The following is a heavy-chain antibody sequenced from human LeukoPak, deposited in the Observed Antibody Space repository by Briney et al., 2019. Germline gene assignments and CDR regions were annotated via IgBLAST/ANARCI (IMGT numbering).Heavy chain of an antibody. D-gene: IGHD1-26*01. CDR2: INPNSGGT. CDR1: GYTFTGYY. V-gene: IGHV1-2*02. J-gene: IGHJ5*02. CDR3: ALEWELPTGGRFDP. Sequence: ASVKVSCKASGYTFTGYYMHWVRQAPGQGLEWMGWINPNSGGTNYAQKFQGRVTMTRDTSISTAYMELSRLRSDDTAVYYCALEWELPTGGRFDPWGQGTLVTVSS.